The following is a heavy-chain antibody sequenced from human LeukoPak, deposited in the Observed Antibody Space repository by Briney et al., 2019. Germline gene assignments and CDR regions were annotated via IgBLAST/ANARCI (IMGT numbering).Heavy chain of an antibody. Sequence: KPSETLSLTCAVYGGSFSGYYWSWIRQPPGKGLEWIGDINHSGSTNYNPSLKSRVTISVDTSKNQFSLKLSSVTAEDTAVYYCAELGITMIGGVWGKGTTVTISS. CDR2: INHSGST. V-gene: IGHV4-34*01. J-gene: IGHJ6*04. CDR3: AELGITMIGGV. D-gene: IGHD3-10*02. CDR1: GGSFSGYY.